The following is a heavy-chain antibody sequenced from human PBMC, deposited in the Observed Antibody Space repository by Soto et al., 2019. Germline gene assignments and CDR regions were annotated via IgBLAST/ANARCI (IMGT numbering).Heavy chain of an antibody. D-gene: IGHD2-2*01. CDR2: IIPIPGTA. V-gene: IGHV1-69*01. CDR3: ARSQGSSTSLEIYYYYYYGMDV. CDR1: GGTFGSYA. Sequence: QVQLVQSGAEVKKPGSSVKVSCKASGGTFGSYAISWVRQAPGQGLEWMGGIIPIPGTANYAQKFQGGVTIAADESTSTAYMELRSMRSEDTAVYYCARSQGSSTSLEIYYYYYYGMDVWGQGTTVTVSS. J-gene: IGHJ6*02.